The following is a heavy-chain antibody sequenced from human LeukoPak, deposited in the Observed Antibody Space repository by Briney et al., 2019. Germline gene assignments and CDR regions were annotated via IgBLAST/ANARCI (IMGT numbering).Heavy chain of an antibody. J-gene: IGHJ4*02. CDR2: ISSNGGST. V-gene: IGHV3-64*04. CDR1: GFTFSSYA. CDR3: ARDLDYGEKSEDY. D-gene: IGHD4/OR15-4a*01. Sequence: QPGGSLRLSCSASGFTFSSYAMYWVRQAPGKGLEYVSGISSNGGSTYYADSVKGRFTISRDNSKNTLYLQMSSLRSEDTAVYYCARDLDYGEKSEDYWGQGTLVTVSS.